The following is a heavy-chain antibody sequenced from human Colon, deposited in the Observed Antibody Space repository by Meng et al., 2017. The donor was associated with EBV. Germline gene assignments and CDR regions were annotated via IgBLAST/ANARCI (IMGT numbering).Heavy chain of an antibody. CDR3: ARRTTVNLRSFDS. D-gene: IGHD4-17*01. J-gene: IGHJ4*02. Sequence: QVQIQPWGAGLLKSSESLSLTGAVSGGSFSGYCWSWIRQAPGKGLEWIGEINHSGSTKFNPSLESRVSISVDTSENQVSLKLTSVTAADTAVYYCARRTTVNLRSFDSWGQGTLVTVSS. CDR2: INHSGST. CDR1: GGSFSGYC. V-gene: IGHV4-34*01.